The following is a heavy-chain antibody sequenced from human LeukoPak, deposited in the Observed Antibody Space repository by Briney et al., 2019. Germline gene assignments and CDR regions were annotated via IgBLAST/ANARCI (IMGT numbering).Heavy chain of an antibody. CDR2: MNPSGST. V-gene: IGHV4-34*01. Sequence: SETLSLTCAVYGGSFSGYYWTWIRPTPEKGLEWIGEMNPSGSTSYNPSLKSRVTISVDTSKNQFSLKLSSVTAADTAVYYCARGRQDVTMIVVVMTAVSYYLDVWGKGTTVTLS. CDR3: ARGRQDVTMIVVVMTAVSYYLDV. CDR1: GGSFSGYY. J-gene: IGHJ6*03. D-gene: IGHD3-22*01.